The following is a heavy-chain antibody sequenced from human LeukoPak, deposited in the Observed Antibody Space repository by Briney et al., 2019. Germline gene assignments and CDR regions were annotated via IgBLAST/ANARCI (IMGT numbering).Heavy chain of an antibody. CDR3: ARTLVEVPGHSDLFDF. J-gene: IGHJ4*02. D-gene: IGHD2-2*01. CDR2: MNPDGSAT. V-gene: IGHV3-7*01. CDR1: GFSFSNFW. Sequence: GGSLRLSCGASGFSFSNFWMSWIRQAPGKGLERVANMNPDGSATYYLDSVKGRFTISRDNAKTSVYLQMNSLRPDDTAVYYCARTLVEVPGHSDLFDFWGQGILVTVSS.